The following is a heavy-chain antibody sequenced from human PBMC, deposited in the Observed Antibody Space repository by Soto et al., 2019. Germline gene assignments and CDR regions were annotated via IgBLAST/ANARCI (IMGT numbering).Heavy chain of an antibody. J-gene: IGHJ3*02. V-gene: IGHV3-7*01. CDR1: GFSFRSHW. Sequence: EVQLVESGGVLVQPGGSLRLSCAASGFSFRSHWMSWVRQAPGKGLEWVANIRQDGGEEKYLESVKGRFTLYRDNAKTSLYLQMHGLRVEDTAVYYCAKSEGWSFDIRGQGTMVPVSS. D-gene: IGHD2-15*01. CDR2: IRQDGGEE. CDR3: AKSEGWSFDI.